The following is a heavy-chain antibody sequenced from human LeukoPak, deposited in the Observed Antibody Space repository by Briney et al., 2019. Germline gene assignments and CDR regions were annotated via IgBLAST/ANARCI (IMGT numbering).Heavy chain of an antibody. CDR2: INHSGST. CDR3: ARHRNYGGNLDY. J-gene: IGHJ4*02. CDR1: GGSFSGYY. D-gene: IGHD4-23*01. Sequence: KPSETLSLACAVYGGSFSGYYWSWIRQPPGKGLEWIGEINHSGSTNYNPSLKSRVTISVDTSKNQFSLKLSSVTAADTAVYYCARHRNYGGNLDYWGQGTLVTVSS. V-gene: IGHV4-34*01.